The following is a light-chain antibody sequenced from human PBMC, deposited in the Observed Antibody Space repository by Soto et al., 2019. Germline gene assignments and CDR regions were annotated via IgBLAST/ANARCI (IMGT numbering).Light chain of an antibody. V-gene: IGKV3-11*01. CDR3: QQRSDWPPIT. J-gene: IGKJ5*01. Sequence: DIVLTQSTATLSLSPGERATLSCRASQSVRPYLARYQQKPAQAXTLVIYDTSNRATDIPARFSGSESGTDFTLPIRSLEPEDFAVYYCQQRSDWPPITFGQGTRLDIK. CDR1: QSVRPY. CDR2: DTS.